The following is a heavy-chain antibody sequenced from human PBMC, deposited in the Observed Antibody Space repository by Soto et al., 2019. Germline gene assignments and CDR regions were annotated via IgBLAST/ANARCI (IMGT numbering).Heavy chain of an antibody. D-gene: IGHD5-18*01. Sequence: SETLSLTCTVSGGSVSSGTYYWSWIRRTPGKGLEWIGYIYYSGSTNYNPSLKSRVTISEDTSKNQFSLKLSSVTAADTAVYYCARDGGYSWDGARAQDYYGMDVWGQGTTVTVSS. CDR1: GGSVSSGTYY. CDR3: ARDGGYSWDGARAQDYYGMDV. J-gene: IGHJ6*02. CDR2: IYYSGST. V-gene: IGHV4-61*01.